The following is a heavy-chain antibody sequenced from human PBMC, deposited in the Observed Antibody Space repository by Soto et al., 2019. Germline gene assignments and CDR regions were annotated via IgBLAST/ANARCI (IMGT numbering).Heavy chain of an antibody. V-gene: IGHV3-23*01. Sequence: GGSLRLSCAASGFTFSSYAMSWVRQAPGKGLEWVSAISGSGGSTYYADSVKGRFTISRDNSKNTLYLQMNSLRAEDTAVYYCAKDTGDYDSSGYYGAFDIWGQGTMVTVSS. J-gene: IGHJ3*02. CDR3: AKDTGDYDSSGYYGAFDI. D-gene: IGHD3-22*01. CDR1: GFTFSSYA. CDR2: ISGSGGST.